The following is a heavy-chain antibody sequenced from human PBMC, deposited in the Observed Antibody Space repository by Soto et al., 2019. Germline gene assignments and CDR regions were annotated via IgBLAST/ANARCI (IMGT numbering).Heavy chain of an antibody. CDR3: SRGPSHGAFDC. J-gene: IGHJ4*02. V-gene: IGHV1-2*02. CDR1: GYTFTAYY. D-gene: IGHD5-18*01. Sequence: ASVKVSCKASGYTFTAYYLHWFRQAPGQGPEWMGWINPYVGDTKYSQKFQGRVTMTRDTSIDTAYMELSRPKSDDTAVYYCSRGPSHGAFDCWGQGTSVTVSS. CDR2: INPYVGDT.